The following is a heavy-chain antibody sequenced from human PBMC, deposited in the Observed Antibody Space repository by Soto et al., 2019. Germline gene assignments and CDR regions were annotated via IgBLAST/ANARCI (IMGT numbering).Heavy chain of an antibody. CDR3: AREREYYDSSGLYFEH. D-gene: IGHD3-22*01. V-gene: IGHV4-59*01. J-gene: IGHJ4*02. CDR2: TYYGWNT. CDR1: GGSLSDYY. Sequence: PSETLSLTCSVSGGSLSDYYWGWIRQPPGKGLEWIGYTYYGWNTNYNPSLKSRVTISVDTSKNQFSLKLISVTAADTAVYYWAREREYYDSSGLYFEHWGQGTLVTLAS.